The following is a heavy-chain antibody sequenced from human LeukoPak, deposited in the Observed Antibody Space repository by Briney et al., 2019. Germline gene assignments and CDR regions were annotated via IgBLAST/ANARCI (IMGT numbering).Heavy chain of an antibody. D-gene: IGHD2-15*01. V-gene: IGHV3-23*01. Sequence: GGSLRLSCAASGFTLSNHAMIWVRQAPGKGLEWLSIISGPAYSITYYADSVQGRFTISRDNYRNILYLQMYSLRGEDTAVYFCAKNSVEGGRIIGSGHLDSWGQGTLVTVSS. J-gene: IGHJ4*02. CDR3: AKNSVEGGRIIGSGHLDS. CDR2: ISGPAYSIT. CDR1: GFTLSNHA.